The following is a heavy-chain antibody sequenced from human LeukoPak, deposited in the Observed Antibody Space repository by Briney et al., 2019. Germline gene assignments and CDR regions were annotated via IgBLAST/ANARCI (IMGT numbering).Heavy chain of an antibody. J-gene: IGHJ3*02. V-gene: IGHV3-30-3*01. CDR1: GFTFSSYA. CDR2: ISYDGSNK. D-gene: IGHD3-3*01. Sequence: GGSLRLSCAASGFTFSSYAMHWVRQAPGKGLEWVAVISYDGSNKYYADSVKGRFTISRDNSKNTLYLQMNSLRSDDTAVYYCARVREDFWSGYYLGDAFDIWGQGTMVTVSS. CDR3: ARVREDFWSGYYLGDAFDI.